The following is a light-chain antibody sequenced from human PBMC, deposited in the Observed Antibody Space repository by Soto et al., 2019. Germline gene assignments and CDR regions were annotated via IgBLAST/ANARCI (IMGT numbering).Light chain of an antibody. CDR2: AVT. CDR1: SSDVGGYNY. Sequence: QSVLTQPASVSGSPGQSVTISCTGTSSDVGGYNYVSWYQQHPGKAPKLMIYAVTKRPSGVPDRFSGSKSGNTASLTISGLQAEDEADYYCCSYAGSYTFVVFGGGTKLTVL. J-gene: IGLJ2*01. V-gene: IGLV2-11*01. CDR3: CSYAGSYTFVV.